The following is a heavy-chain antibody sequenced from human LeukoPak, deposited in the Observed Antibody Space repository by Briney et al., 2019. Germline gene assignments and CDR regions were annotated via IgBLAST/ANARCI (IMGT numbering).Heavy chain of an antibody. J-gene: IGHJ4*02. Sequence: PGTLSLTCTVSGASISSYYWSWIRQPPGKGLEWIGYISYSGSTNYNPSLKSRVTISADTSKNQVSLTLSSVTAADTAVYYCARHPELYFFDYWGQGTLVTVSS. CDR2: ISYSGST. CDR3: ARHPELYFFDY. V-gene: IGHV4-59*08. CDR1: GASISSYY. D-gene: IGHD3-10*01.